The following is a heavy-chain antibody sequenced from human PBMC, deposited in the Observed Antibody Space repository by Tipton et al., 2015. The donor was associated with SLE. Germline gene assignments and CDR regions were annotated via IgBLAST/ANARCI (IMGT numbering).Heavy chain of an antibody. D-gene: IGHD3/OR15-3a*01. J-gene: IGHJ5*02. CDR3: ASGPSGP. CDR1: GGSISSYY. CDR2: IYTSGST. V-gene: IGHV4-4*09. Sequence: GSLRLSCTVSGGSISSYYWSWIRQPPGKGLEWIGYIYTSGSTNYNPSLKSRVTISVDTSKNQFSLKLSSVTAADTAVYYCASGPSGPWGQGTLVTVSS.